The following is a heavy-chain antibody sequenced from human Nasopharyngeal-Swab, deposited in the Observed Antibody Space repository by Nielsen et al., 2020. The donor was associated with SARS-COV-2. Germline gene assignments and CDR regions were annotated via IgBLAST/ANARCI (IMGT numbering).Heavy chain of an antibody. CDR1: GFPFSSYA. CDR3: ATSPGG. Sequence: GESLKISCAASGFPFSSYAMSWVRQAPGKGLEWVSSITGSTGPTYYADYVQGRFTISRDNPKNTLYLHMNSLRAEDTAVYYCATSPGGWGQGTLVTVSS. J-gene: IGHJ4*02. CDR2: ITGSTGPT. D-gene: IGHD1-1*01. V-gene: IGHV3-23*01.